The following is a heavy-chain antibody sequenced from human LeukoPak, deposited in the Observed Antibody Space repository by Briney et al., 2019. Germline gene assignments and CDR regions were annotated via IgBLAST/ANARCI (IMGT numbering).Heavy chain of an antibody. CDR3: ARDGGETPYPEL. J-gene: IGHJ4*02. CDR1: GGSFSGYY. V-gene: IGHV4-34*01. Sequence: SETLSLTCAVYGGSFSGYYWSWIRQPPGKGLEWIGEINHSGSTNYNPSLKSRVTISVDTSKNQFSLKLSSVTAADTAVYYCARDGGETPYPELWGQGTLVTVSS. D-gene: IGHD3-16*01. CDR2: INHSGST.